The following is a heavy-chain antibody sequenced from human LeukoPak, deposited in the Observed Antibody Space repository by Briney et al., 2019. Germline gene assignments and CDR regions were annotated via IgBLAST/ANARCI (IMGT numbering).Heavy chain of an antibody. V-gene: IGHV1-69*05. CDR3: AREGYRGYDWLNY. D-gene: IGHD5-12*01. CDR1: GGTFSSYA. CDR2: IIPIFGTA. Sequence: ASVKVSCKASGGTFSSYAISWVRQAPGQGLEWMGGIIPIFGTANYAQKFQGRVTITTDESTSTAYMELSSLRSEDTAVYYCAREGYRGYDWLNYWGQGTLVTVSS. J-gene: IGHJ4*02.